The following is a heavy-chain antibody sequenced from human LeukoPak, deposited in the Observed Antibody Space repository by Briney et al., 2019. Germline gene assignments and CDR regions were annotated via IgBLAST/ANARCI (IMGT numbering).Heavy chain of an antibody. Sequence: ASVKLSCKASGSTFTSCDIRWVRQATGQGLERMGWMNPNSGNTGYGQSFQGRITMNRDISIGTAYMELSNLTSEDTAIYSCTRGSSGRRDNWGQGTLVTVSA. CDR3: TRGSSGRRDN. J-gene: IGHJ4*02. D-gene: IGHD6-19*01. CDR2: MNPNSGNT. CDR1: GSTFTSCD. V-gene: IGHV1-8*01.